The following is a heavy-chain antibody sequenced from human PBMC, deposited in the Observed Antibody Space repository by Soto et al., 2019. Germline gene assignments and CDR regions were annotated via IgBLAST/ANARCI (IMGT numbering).Heavy chain of an antibody. CDR1: GGTFSSYA. J-gene: IGHJ4*02. V-gene: IGHV1-69*13. Sequence: SVKVSCKASGGTFSSYAISWVRQAPGQGLEWMGGIIPIFGTANYAQKFQGRVTITADESTSTAYMELSSLRSEDTAVYYCARAWPHCSGGSCYQYYFDYWGQGTLVTVSS. CDR2: IIPIFGTA. D-gene: IGHD2-15*01. CDR3: ARAWPHCSGGSCYQYYFDY.